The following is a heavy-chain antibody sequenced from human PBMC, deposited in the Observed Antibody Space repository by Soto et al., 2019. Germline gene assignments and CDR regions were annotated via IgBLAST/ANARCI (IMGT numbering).Heavy chain of an antibody. CDR1: GFTFSSYA. Sequence: EVQLLESGGGLVQPGGSLRLSCAASGFTFSSYAMRWVRQAPVKGLEWVSAISGSGDSTYYADSVKGRFTISRDNSKNPLYLQVSSLIAEDMAVYYCARRGSGSYYASWGEGTLVTVSS. CDR2: ISGSGDST. J-gene: IGHJ4*02. V-gene: IGHV3-23*01. D-gene: IGHD1-26*01. CDR3: ARRGSGSYYAS.